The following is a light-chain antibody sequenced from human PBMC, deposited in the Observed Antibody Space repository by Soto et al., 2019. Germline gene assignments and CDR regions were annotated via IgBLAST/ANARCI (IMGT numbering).Light chain of an antibody. Sequence: QSALTQPASVSGSPGQSITISCTGTSRDVGIYNYVSWYQHHPGKAPKLLIYEVSNRPSGVSDRFSGSKSGNMASLTISGLQPEDEADYYCTSFTIVSTLVFGGGTKLTVL. V-gene: IGLV2-14*01. CDR2: EVS. J-gene: IGLJ3*02. CDR3: TSFTIVSTLV. CDR1: SRDVGIYNY.